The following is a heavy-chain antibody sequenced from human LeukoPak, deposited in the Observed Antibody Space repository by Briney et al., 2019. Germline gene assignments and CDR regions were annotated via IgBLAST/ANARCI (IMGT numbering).Heavy chain of an antibody. V-gene: IGHV1-8*01. CDR3: ARGLGSYDSSELTWPMISF. J-gene: IGHJ4*02. CDR2: MNPNSGDT. Sequence: ASVKVSCKASGYTFTNYEINWVRQATGQGLEWMGWMNPNSGDTALAQKFQGRITMTRSTSINTAYMELSSLRPEDTAVYFCARGLGSYDSSELTWPMISFWGQGTLVTVSS. D-gene: IGHD3-22*01. CDR1: GYTFTNYE.